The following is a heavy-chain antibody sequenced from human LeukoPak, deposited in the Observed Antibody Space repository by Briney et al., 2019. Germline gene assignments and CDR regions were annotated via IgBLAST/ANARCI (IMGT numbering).Heavy chain of an antibody. D-gene: IGHD5-18*01. Sequence: GGSLRLSCAASGFTFDDYATHWVRQASGKGLEWVSLISWNGYSTYYADSVKGRFTISRDNSKNSLYLQMNSLRAEDTALYYCAKPHLAVVDTPYFDYWGQGTLVTVSS. CDR1: GFTFDDYA. V-gene: IGHV3-43D*03. CDR2: ISWNGYST. J-gene: IGHJ4*02. CDR3: AKPHLAVVDTPYFDY.